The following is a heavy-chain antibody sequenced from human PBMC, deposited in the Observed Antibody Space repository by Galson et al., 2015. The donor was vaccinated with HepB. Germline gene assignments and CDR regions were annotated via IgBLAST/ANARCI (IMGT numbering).Heavy chain of an antibody. J-gene: IGHJ6*02. CDR3: AREGAYCSSTSCQGTYYYGMDV. CDR2: INPNSGGT. CDR1: GYTFTGYY. V-gene: IGHV1-2*04. Sequence: SVKVSCKASGYTFTGYYMHWVRRAPGQGLEWMGWINPNSGGTNYAQKFQGWVTMTRDTSISTAYMELSRLRSDDTAVYYRAREGAYCSSTSCQGTYYYGMDVWGQGNPGHRLL. D-gene: IGHD2-2*01.